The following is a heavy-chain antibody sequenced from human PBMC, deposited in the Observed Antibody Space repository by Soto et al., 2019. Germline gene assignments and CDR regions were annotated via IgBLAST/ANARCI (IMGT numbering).Heavy chain of an antibody. CDR1: GYTFTGYY. J-gene: IGHJ3*02. D-gene: IGHD4-17*01. V-gene: IGHV1-2*04. CDR2: INPNSGGT. Sequence: ASVKVSCKASGYTFTGYYMHWVRQAPGQGLEWMGWINPNSGGTNYAQKFQGWVTMTRDTSISTAYMELSRLRSDDTAVYYCARSSGDGDYVEAFDIWGQGTMVTVSS. CDR3: ARSSGDGDYVEAFDI.